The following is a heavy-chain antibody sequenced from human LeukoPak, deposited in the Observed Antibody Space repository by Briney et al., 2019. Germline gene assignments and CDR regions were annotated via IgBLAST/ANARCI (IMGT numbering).Heavy chain of an antibody. CDR3: ARAHRAAGTPPGSRYYGMDV. J-gene: IGHJ6*01. Sequence: GGSLRLSCAASGFTVSSNYMSWVRQAPGKGLEWVSVIYSGGSTYYADSVKGRFTISRDNAKNSLYLQMNSLRAEDTAVYYCARAHRAAGTPPGSRYYGMDVW. CDR2: IYSGGST. V-gene: IGHV3-53*01. D-gene: IGHD6-13*01. CDR1: GFTVSSNY.